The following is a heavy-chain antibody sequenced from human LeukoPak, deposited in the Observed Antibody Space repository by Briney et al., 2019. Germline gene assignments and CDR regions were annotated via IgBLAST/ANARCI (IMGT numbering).Heavy chain of an antibody. CDR2: ISGSGGNT. D-gene: IGHD4-17*01. Sequence: GGSLRLSCAASGFTFSSYAMSWVRQAPGKGLEWVSVISGSGGNTYYADSVKGRFTISRDNSKNTLYLQMNSLRAEDTAVYYCAKENTKTPIRPGEATVTKGYFDYWGQGTLVTVSS. CDR1: GFTFSSYA. V-gene: IGHV3-23*01. J-gene: IGHJ4*02. CDR3: AKENTKTPIRPGEATVTKGYFDY.